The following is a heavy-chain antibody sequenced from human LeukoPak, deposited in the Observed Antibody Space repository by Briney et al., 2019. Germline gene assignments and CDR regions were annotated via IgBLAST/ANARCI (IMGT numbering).Heavy chain of an antibody. CDR3: AKDSSSWFFDY. CDR1: GFTFSSYG. CDR2: IWYDGSNK. Sequence: LAGGSLRLSCAASGFTFSSYGMHWVRQAPGKGLEWVAVIWYDGSNKYYADSVKGRFTISRDNSKNTLYLQMNSLGAEDTAVYYCAKDSSSWFFDYWGQGTLVTVSS. D-gene: IGHD6-13*01. J-gene: IGHJ4*02. V-gene: IGHV3-33*06.